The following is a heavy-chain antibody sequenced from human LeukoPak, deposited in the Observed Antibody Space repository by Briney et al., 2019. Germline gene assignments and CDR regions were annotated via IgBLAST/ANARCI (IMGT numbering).Heavy chain of an antibody. J-gene: IGHJ4*02. CDR1: GFTXSSYG. D-gene: IGHD6-13*01. V-gene: IGHV3-30*02. Sequence: XXXXPGFTXSSYGMHWVRQAPGKGLEWVAFIRYDGSNKYYADSVKGRFTISRDNSKNTLYLKMNSLRAEDTAVYYXAKGSXGSSWGSFDYWGQGTLVTVSS. CDR2: IRYDGSNK. CDR3: AKGSXGSSWGSFDY.